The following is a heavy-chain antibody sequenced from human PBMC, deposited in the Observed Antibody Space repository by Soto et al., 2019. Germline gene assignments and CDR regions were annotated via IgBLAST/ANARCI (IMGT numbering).Heavy chain of an antibody. D-gene: IGHD3-16*01. CDR2: ISSTSATI. CDR1: KFTFSGYS. CDR3: ARGSEKGGGP. V-gene: IGHV3-48*02. Sequence: EVQLVESGGGLVQPGGSLRLSCAASKFTFSGYSMNWVRQAPGKGLEWVSYISSTSATINYADSVKGRFTISRDDAKNPLYLQMNSLRDEDTAVYYCARGSEKGGGPWGQGTLVTVSS. J-gene: IGHJ5*02.